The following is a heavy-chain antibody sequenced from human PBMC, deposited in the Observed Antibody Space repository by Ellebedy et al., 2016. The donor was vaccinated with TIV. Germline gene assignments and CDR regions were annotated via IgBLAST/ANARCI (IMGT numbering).Heavy chain of an antibody. D-gene: IGHD5/OR15-5a*01. Sequence: SQTLSLTCDISGDNVSTNDAAWNWIRQSPSRGLEWLGRTYYRSKWPSDYAVSVTSRITISPDTSKNQFSLRLNSVTPEDTGIYYCAREWGHIVSTVLDYWGRGTRVIVSS. CDR3: AREWGHIVSTVLDY. V-gene: IGHV6-1*01. J-gene: IGHJ4*02. CDR2: TYYRSKWPS. CDR1: GDNVSTNDAA.